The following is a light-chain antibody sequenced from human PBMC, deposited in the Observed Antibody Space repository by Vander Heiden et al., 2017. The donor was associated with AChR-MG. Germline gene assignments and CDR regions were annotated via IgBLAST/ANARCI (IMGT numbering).Light chain of an antibody. CDR3: QHDYSSRT. Sequence: PGERATLSCRASQSLASTYLAWYQQKPGQAPRLLIYAASSRASGIPYRFSGRGSGTDFTLTISRLEPGDFAVYYCQHDYSSRTFGQGTKV. CDR1: QSLASTY. V-gene: IGKV3-20*01. CDR2: AAS. J-gene: IGKJ1*01.